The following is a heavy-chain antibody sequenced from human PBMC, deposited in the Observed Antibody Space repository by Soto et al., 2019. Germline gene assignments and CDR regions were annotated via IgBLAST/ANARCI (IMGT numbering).Heavy chain of an antibody. Sequence: QVQLVQSGAEMRKPGASVMVSCKASGYTFTSYAMNWVRQAPGQRLEWMGWINGGNGDTKYSQRFQDRVTITRDTSANTVYVELSSLTSEDTAIYYCARGPLFLYSAAFRWGRGTPVTVSS. D-gene: IGHD2-21*01. CDR3: ARGPLFLYSAAFR. V-gene: IGHV1-3*01. CDR2: INGGNGDT. J-gene: IGHJ4*02. CDR1: GYTFTSYA.